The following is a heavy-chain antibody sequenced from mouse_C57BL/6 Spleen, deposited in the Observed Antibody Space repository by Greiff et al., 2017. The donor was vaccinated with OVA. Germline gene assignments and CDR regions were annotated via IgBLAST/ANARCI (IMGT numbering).Heavy chain of an antibody. Sequence: VQLKESGGDLVKPGGSLKLSCAASGFTFSSYGMSWVRQTPDKRLEWVATISSGGSYTYYPDSVKGRFTISRDNAKNTLYLQMSSLKSEDTAMYYCAREGYDYDGVDYWGQGTTLTVSS. CDR2: ISSGGSYT. V-gene: IGHV5-6*01. CDR3: AREGYDYDGVDY. CDR1: GFTFSSYG. D-gene: IGHD2-4*01. J-gene: IGHJ2*01.